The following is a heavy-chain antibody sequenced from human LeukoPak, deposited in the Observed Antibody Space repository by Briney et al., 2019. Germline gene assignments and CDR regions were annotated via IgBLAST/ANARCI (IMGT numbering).Heavy chain of an antibody. CDR3: AREASYCGGDCFYPFDI. CDR1: GGSFSGYY. CDR2: INHSGST. V-gene: IGHV4-34*01. Sequence: SETLSLTCAVYGGSFSGYYWSWIRQPPGKGLEWIGEINHSGSTNYNPSLKSRVTISVDTSKNQFSLKLSSVTAADTAVYYCAREASYCGGDCFYPFDIWGQGTMDTVSS. J-gene: IGHJ3*02. D-gene: IGHD2-21*02.